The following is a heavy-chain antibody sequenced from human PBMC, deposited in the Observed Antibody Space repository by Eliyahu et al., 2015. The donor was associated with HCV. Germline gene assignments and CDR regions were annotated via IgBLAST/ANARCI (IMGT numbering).Heavy chain of an antibody. J-gene: IGHJ4*02. Sequence: EVQLVESGGGLVKPGGSLRLSCAASGFTFSSYSMNWVRQAPGKGLEWVSSISSSSSYIYYADSVKGRFTISRDNAKNSLYLQMNSLRAEDTAVYYCARVFRQQLVRGIDYWGQGTLVTVSS. CDR3: ARVFRQQLVRGIDY. CDR2: ISSSSSYI. V-gene: IGHV3-21*01. CDR1: GFTFSSYS. D-gene: IGHD6-13*01.